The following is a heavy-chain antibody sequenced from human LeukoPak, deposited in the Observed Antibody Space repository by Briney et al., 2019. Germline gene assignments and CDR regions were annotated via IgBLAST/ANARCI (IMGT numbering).Heavy chain of an antibody. CDR2: IYYSGST. CDR1: GGSVSSGSYY. D-gene: IGHD3-16*01. V-gene: IGHV4-61*01. Sequence: TSETLSLTCTVSGGSVSSGSYYWSWIRQPPGKGLEWIGYIYYSGSTNYNPSLKSRVTISVDTSKNQFSLKLSSVTAADTAVYYCASTSRSIPGKLVMDVWGQGTTVTVPS. J-gene: IGHJ6*02. CDR3: ASTSRSIPGKLVMDV.